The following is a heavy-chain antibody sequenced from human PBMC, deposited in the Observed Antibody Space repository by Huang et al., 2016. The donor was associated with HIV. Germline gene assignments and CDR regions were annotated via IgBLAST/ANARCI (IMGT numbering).Heavy chain of an antibody. CDR3: AIHDSNDFTFDD. V-gene: IGHV5-51*03. CDR1: GFSFTSYW. CDR2: SFPGNSNT. D-gene: IGHD5-18*01. Sequence: EVQLVQSGVEVKKPGESLKISCKGSGFSFTSYWIGWVRQMPGKGLGWMGISFPGNSNTFYSPAFQGQVTISADKYTRTAYLQWSSLKASDSAIYYCAIHDSNDFTFDDWGQGTLVAVSS. J-gene: IGHJ4*02.